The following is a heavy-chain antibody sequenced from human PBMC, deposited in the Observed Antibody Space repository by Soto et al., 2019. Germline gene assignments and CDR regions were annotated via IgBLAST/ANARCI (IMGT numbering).Heavy chain of an antibody. J-gene: IGHJ4*02. CDR2: IYSGGLT. Sequence: EVQLVETGGGLIQPGGSLRLSCAASKLTVGSSYMTWVRQAPGKGLEWVSVIYSGGLTYYADSVKGRFTISRDTSKNTLYLQMNTLRADDTAVYYCASSAGFCSGGSCYDYWGQGTLVTDSS. CDR3: ASSAGFCSGGSCYDY. CDR1: KLTVGSSY. V-gene: IGHV3-53*02. D-gene: IGHD2-15*01.